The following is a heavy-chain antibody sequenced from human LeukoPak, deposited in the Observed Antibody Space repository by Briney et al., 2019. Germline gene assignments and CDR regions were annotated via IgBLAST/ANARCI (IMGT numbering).Heavy chain of an antibody. Sequence: GRSLRLSCAASGFTFSSYGMHWVRQAPGKGLEWVAVIWYDGSNKYYADSVKGRFTISRDNSKNTLYLQMNSLRAEDTAEYYCAKERGGYYYYYMDVWGKGTTVTVSS. CDR1: GFTFSSYG. D-gene: IGHD3-10*01. J-gene: IGHJ6*03. CDR3: AKERGGYYYYYMDV. V-gene: IGHV3-33*06. CDR2: IWYDGSNK.